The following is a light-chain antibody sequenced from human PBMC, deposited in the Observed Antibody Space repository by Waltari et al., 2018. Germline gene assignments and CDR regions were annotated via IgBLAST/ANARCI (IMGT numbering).Light chain of an antibody. V-gene: IGKV1-17*01. CDR3: QQGNTYPFT. CDR1: KGISSY. Sequence: DIQMSQSPSSLSASVGDRVNITCRESKGISSYLNWYQQKPGKAPKLLIYYANSLTSGVPSRFSGSGSGTEFTLTISSLQPEDFATYYCQQGNTYPFTFGGGTKVEIK. CDR2: YAN. J-gene: IGKJ4*01.